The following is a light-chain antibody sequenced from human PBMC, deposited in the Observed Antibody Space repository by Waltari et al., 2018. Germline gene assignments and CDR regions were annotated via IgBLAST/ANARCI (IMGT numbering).Light chain of an antibody. J-gene: IGLJ3*02. Sequence: QSALTQPASVSGSPGQSITISCTGASSDVGGYNYVSWYQQHPGKAPKLMIYDVNKRPSGVSNRFSGSKSGNTASLTISGLQAEDEADYYCNSYTSTSTWVFGGGTKLTVL. CDR2: DVN. CDR3: NSYTSTSTWV. V-gene: IGLV2-14*03. CDR1: SSDVGGYNY.